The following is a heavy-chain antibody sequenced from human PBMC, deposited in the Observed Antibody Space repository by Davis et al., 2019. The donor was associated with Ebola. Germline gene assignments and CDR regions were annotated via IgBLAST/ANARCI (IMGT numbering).Heavy chain of an antibody. CDR2: IYHSGST. CDR1: GGSISSSNW. V-gene: IGHV4-4*02. D-gene: IGHD3-3*01. CDR3: ARVILRNFNTIFGGDAFDP. Sequence: PSETLSLTCAVSGGSISSSNWWSWVRQPPGKGLEWIGEIYHSGSTNYNPSLKSRVTISVDKSKNQFSLKLSSVTAADTAVYYCARVILRNFNTIFGGDAFDPWGQGTLVTVSS. J-gene: IGHJ5*02.